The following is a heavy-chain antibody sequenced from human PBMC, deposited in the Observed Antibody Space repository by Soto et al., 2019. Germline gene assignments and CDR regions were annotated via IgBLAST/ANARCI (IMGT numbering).Heavy chain of an antibody. CDR1: GFTFDDYA. CDR2: ISWNSGSI. CDR3: AKDRSDSSGCYLSWYFDY. J-gene: IGHJ4*02. D-gene: IGHD3-22*01. Sequence: GGSLRLSCAASGFTFDDYAMHWVRQAPGKGLEWVSGISWNSGSIGYADSVKGRFTISRDNAKNSLYLQMNSLRAEDTALYYCAKDRSDSSGCYLSWYFDYWGQGTLVTVSS. V-gene: IGHV3-9*01.